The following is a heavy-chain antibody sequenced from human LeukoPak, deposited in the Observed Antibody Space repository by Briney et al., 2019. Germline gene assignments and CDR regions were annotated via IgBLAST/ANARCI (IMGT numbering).Heavy chain of an antibody. CDR1: GFTFDDYA. J-gene: IGHJ4*02. V-gene: IGHV3-43*02. CDR2: ISGDGGST. D-gene: IGHD2-2*01. CDR3: AKDSNWSPTGDIVVVPAGGYYFDY. Sequence: GGSLRLSCAASGFTFDDYAMHWVRQAPGKGLEWVSLISGDGGSTYYADSVKGRFTISRDNSKNSLYLQMNSLRTEDTALYYCAKDSNWSPTGDIVVVPAGGYYFDYSSQGTLVTVSS.